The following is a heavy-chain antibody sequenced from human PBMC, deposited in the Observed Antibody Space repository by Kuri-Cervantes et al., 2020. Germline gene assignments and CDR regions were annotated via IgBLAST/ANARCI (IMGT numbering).Heavy chain of an antibody. J-gene: IGHJ5*02. D-gene: IGHD3-3*01. Sequence: SGPTLVKPTQTLTLTCTFSGFSLSTSGMCVSWIRQPPGKALEWLAHIFSNDEKSYSTSLKSRLTISKDTSKSQVVLTMTNMDPVDTATYYCARIIRGDFWSGYFLWFDPWGQGTLVTVSS. CDR2: IFSNDEK. CDR1: GFSLSTSGMC. CDR3: ARIIRGDFWSGYFLWFDP. V-gene: IGHV2-26*01.